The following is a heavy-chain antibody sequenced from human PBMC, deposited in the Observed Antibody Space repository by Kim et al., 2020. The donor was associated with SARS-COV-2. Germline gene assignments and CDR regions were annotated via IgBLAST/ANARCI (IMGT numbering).Heavy chain of an antibody. Sequence: GGSLRLSCAASGFTFSSYGMHWVRQAPGKGLEWVAVIWYDGSNKYYADSVKGRFTISRDNSKNTLYLQMNSLRAEDTAVYYCARGELSGAFDIWGQGTMVTVSS. CDR3: ARGELSGAFDI. V-gene: IGHV3-33*08. D-gene: IGHD3-16*02. CDR1: GFTFSSYG. CDR2: IWYDGSNK. J-gene: IGHJ3*02.